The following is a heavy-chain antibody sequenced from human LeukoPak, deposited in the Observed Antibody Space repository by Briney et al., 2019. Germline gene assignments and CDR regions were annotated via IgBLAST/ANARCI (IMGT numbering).Heavy chain of an antibody. Sequence: SETLSLTCTVSGGSISSYYWSWIRQPAGKGLEWIGHIYNSGSTNYNPSLKSRVTLSVDTSKKQFSLKLSSVTAADTAVYYCARGLLVGNTGYYFDYWGQGTLVTVSS. D-gene: IGHD1-26*01. CDR1: GGSISSYY. CDR2: IYNSGST. CDR3: ARGLLVGNTGYYFDY. V-gene: IGHV4-4*07. J-gene: IGHJ4*02.